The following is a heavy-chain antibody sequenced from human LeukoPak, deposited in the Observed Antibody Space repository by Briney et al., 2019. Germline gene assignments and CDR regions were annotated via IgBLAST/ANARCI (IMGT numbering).Heavy chain of an antibody. J-gene: IGHJ4*02. Sequence: PGGSLRLSCAASGLILSSYVMSWVRQAPGKGLEWVSTITVSGGRTYYADSVKGRFTISRDNSKNTLYLQMNSLRAEDTAVYYCAKAHLVVVQFDYWGQGTLVTVSS. CDR2: ITVSGGRT. CDR3: AKAHLVVVQFDY. CDR1: GLILSSYV. V-gene: IGHV3-23*01. D-gene: IGHD3-22*01.